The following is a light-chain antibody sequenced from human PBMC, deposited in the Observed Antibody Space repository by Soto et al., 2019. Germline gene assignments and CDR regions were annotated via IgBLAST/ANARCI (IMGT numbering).Light chain of an antibody. CDR2: DVS. J-gene: IGLJ1*01. Sequence: QSVLTRPRSVSGSPGQSVTISCTGTSSDVGGYHYVSWYQQHPGKAPKLMIYDVSKRPSGVPHRFTGSKSDNTASLTISGLQAEDEADYYCCSYAGNYTFVFGTGTKVTVL. CDR3: CSYAGNYTFV. CDR1: SSDVGGYHY. V-gene: IGLV2-11*01.